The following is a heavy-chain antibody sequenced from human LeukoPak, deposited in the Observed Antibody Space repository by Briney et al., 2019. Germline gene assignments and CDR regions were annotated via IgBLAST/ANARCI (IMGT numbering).Heavy chain of an antibody. CDR2: INPKSGGT. CDR1: GGTFSSYT. Sequence: ASVKVSCKASGGTFSSYTISWVRQAPGQGLEWMGWINPKSGGTNYAQKFQGRVTMTRDTSISTAYMDLSSLKSDDTAVYYCARPSSSSWYGFDPWGQGTLVTVSS. CDR3: ARPSSSSWYGFDP. J-gene: IGHJ5*02. D-gene: IGHD6-13*01. V-gene: IGHV1-2*02.